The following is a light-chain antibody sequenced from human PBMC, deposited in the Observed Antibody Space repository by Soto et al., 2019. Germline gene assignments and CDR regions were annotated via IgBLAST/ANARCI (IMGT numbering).Light chain of an antibody. CDR2: DVT. Sequence: QSVLTQPASVSGSPGQSITISCTGTSSDVGAYNYVSWFQQQPGKAPRLMIYDVTNRPSGVFDRFSGSKSGNTASLTISGLQAEDEADFYSSSHTTTGIHVFGTGTKLTVL. J-gene: IGLJ1*01. V-gene: IGLV2-14*03. CDR3: SSHTTTGIHV. CDR1: SSDVGAYNY.